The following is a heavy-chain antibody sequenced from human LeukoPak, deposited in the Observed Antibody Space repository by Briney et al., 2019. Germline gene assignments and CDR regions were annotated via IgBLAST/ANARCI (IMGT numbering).Heavy chain of an antibody. CDR2: ISGSGGST. J-gene: IGHJ4*02. V-gene: IGHV3-23*01. CDR3: AKGSGGFRLSCDY. D-gene: IGHD6-25*01. CDR1: GFTFSSYA. Sequence: PGGSLRLSCAASGFTFSSYAMSWVRQAPGKGLEWVTAISGSGGSTYYADSVKGRFTISRDNSKNALYLQMNSLRAEDTAVYYCAKGSGGFRLSCDYWGQGTLVTVSS.